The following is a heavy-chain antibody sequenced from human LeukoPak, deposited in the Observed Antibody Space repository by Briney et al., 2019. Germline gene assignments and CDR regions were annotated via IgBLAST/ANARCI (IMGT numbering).Heavy chain of an antibody. CDR1: GGSISSSSYF. J-gene: IGHJ4*02. Sequence: PSETLSLTGTVSGGSISSSSYFWGWIRQAPGKGLEWIGSIYYSGSTYYNPSLESRVTISVDTSKNQFSLKLNSVTAADTAVYYCARHGGLKYGGYEKRFDYWGQGTLVTVSS. CDR3: ARHGGLKYGGYEKRFDY. V-gene: IGHV4-39*01. CDR2: IYYSGST. D-gene: IGHD5-12*01.